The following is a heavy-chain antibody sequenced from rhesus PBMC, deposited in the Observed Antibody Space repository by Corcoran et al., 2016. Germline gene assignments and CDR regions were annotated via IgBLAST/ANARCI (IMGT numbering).Heavy chain of an antibody. CDR3: ARGNWSDAFDC. D-gene: IGHD6-13*01. CDR2: IRGRSGTT. Sequence: QVQLQESGPGLVKPSESLSLTCAVSGGSFSGYYWGWSCQPPGQGRGWIGYIRGRSGTTDYTPSLKSRVNISTDTSTNQISLKMRSVTAAGTAVYYCARGNWSDAFDCWGPGLRVTVSS. V-gene: IGHV4-165*01. CDR1: GGSFSGYY. J-gene: IGHJ3*01.